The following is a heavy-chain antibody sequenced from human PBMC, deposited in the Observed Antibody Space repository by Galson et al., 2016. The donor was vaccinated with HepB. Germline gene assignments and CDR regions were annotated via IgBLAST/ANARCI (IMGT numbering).Heavy chain of an antibody. CDR3: ARVFSVPMVRGVDYYYYGMDV. Sequence: SLRLSCAASGFTFSSYEMNWVRQAPGKGLEWVSHISSSGSTIYYADSVKGRFTISRDNAKNSMFLQMNSLRAEDTAVYYCARVFSVPMVRGVDYYYYGMDVWGQGTTVTVSS. CDR2: ISSSGSTI. J-gene: IGHJ6*01. CDR1: GFTFSSYE. D-gene: IGHD3-10*01. V-gene: IGHV3-48*03.